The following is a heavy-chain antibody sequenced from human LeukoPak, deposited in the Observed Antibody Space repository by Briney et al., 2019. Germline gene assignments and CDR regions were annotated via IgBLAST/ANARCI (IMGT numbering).Heavy chain of an antibody. J-gene: IGHJ4*02. Sequence: SQTLSLTCTVSGGSISIGGYYWSWIRQHPGKGLEWLGYIYYSGTNYYNPSLRSRASIPVKTSKNQFSLKVTSLTAADTAMYYWARLYGTSWYYFDYGGQGTLVTVSP. V-gene: IGHV4-31*03. CDR2: IYYSGTN. D-gene: IGHD4-17*01. CDR1: GGSISIGGYY. CDR3: ARLYGTSWYYFDY.